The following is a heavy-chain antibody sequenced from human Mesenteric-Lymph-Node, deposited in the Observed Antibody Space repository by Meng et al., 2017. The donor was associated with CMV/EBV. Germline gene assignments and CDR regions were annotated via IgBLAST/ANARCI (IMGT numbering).Heavy chain of an antibody. Sequence: SGYTCTNVALSWVRQAPGQGREWMGWINTNTGTPTYAQAFTGRFVFSLDTSVSTTYLHVRSLKAEDTAVYYCATVDGADWLFPNYFEYWGQGTLVTVSS. CDR1: GYTCTNVA. D-gene: IGHD3-9*01. CDR3: ATVDGADWLFPNYFEY. J-gene: IGHJ4*02. CDR2: INTNTGTP. V-gene: IGHV7-4-1*02.